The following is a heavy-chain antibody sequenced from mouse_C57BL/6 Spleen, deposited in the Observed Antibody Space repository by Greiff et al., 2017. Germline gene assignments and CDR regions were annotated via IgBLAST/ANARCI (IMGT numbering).Heavy chain of an antibody. Sequence: QVQLQQPGAELVRPGSSVKLSCKASGYTFTSYWMDWVKQRPGQGLEWIGNIYPSDSETHYNQKFKDKATLTVDKSSSTAYMQRSSLTSEDSAVYYCARWGTGTGFAYWGQGTLVTVSA. CDR3: ARWGTGTGFAY. CDR1: GYTFTSYW. CDR2: IYPSDSET. V-gene: IGHV1-61*01. D-gene: IGHD4-1*01. J-gene: IGHJ3*01.